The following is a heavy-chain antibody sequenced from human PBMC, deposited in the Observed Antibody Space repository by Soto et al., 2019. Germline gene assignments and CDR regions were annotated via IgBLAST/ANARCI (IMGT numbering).Heavy chain of an antibody. D-gene: IGHD5-18*01. CDR1: GGSITSGGHF. CDR3: ARESGYGYGIDY. V-gene: IGHV4-31*03. CDR2: THYSASP. J-gene: IGHJ4*01. Sequence: QVQLEESGPGLVKPSQTLSLTCTVSGGSITSGGHFWSWIRQLPGKGLESMVYTHYSASPYYNPSHKIRVSITLDTSKNQFSLELTSVTAVDTAVYYCARESGYGYGIDYWGHGTLVSVST.